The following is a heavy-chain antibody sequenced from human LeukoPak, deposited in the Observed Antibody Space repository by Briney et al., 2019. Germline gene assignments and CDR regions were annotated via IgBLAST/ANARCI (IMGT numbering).Heavy chain of an antibody. Sequence: SETLSLTCTVSGGSISSSSYYWGWIRQPPGKGLEWIGSIYYSGSTYYNPSLKSRVTISLDTSKNQFSLKLTSVTAADTAVYYCARHTSSWYHFDYWGQGTLVTVSS. CDR2: IYYSGST. CDR3: ARHTSSWYHFDY. D-gene: IGHD6-13*01. CDR1: GGSISSSSYY. J-gene: IGHJ4*02. V-gene: IGHV4-39*01.